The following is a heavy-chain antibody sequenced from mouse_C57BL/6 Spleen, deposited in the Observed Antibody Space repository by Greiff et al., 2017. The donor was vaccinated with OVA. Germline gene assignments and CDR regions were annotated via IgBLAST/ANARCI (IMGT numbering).Heavy chain of an antibody. CDR2: INPNNGGT. Sequence: EVQLQQSGPELVKPGASVKISCKASGYTFTDYYMNWVKQSHGKSLEWIGDINPNNGGTSYNQKFKGKATLTVDKSSSTAYMELRSLTSEDSAVYYCARRRTWDYFDYWGQGTTLTVSS. V-gene: IGHV1-26*01. CDR1: GYTFTDYY. CDR3: ARRRTWDYFDY. D-gene: IGHD4-1*01. J-gene: IGHJ2*01.